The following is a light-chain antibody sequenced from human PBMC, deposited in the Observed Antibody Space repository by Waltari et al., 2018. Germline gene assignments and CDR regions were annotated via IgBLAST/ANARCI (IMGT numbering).Light chain of an antibody. Sequence: QSVLTQPPSASGTPGQRVTISCSGSSSNIGSNVVNWYQQLPGTAPKLLIHSSNQRPSGVPDRFSGSKAGTSASLAISGLQSEDEADYHCGAWDASLNGYVFGTGTKVTVL. CDR1: SSNIGSNV. CDR3: GAWDASLNGYV. V-gene: IGLV1-44*01. J-gene: IGLJ1*01. CDR2: SSN.